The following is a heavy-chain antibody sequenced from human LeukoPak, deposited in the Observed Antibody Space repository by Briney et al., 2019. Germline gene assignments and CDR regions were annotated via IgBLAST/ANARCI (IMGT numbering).Heavy chain of an antibody. J-gene: IGHJ6*03. V-gene: IGHV3-64*01. CDR3: AKEGIGSGSVRTHYYYYYMDV. CDR1: GFTFSSYA. D-gene: IGHD1-26*01. Sequence: GGSLRLSCAASGFTFSSYAMNWVRQAPGKGLEYVSSISYNGGSTYYANSVKGRFTISRDNSKNTLYLQMGSLRAEDTALYYCAKEGIGSGSVRTHYYYYYMDVWGKGTTVTISS. CDR2: ISYNGGST.